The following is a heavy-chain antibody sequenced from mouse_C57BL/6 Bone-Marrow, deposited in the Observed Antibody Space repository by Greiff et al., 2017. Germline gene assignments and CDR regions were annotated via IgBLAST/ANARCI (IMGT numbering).Heavy chain of an antibody. CDR2: FTMYSDAT. D-gene: IGHD2-10*01. CDR1: YFAFMASA. CDR3: ARSLAYFYAMDY. V-gene: IGHV1-49*01. Sequence: LMESGAELVRPGSSVKLSCKDSYFAFMASAMHWVQQRPGHGLEWIGSFTMYSDATEYSENFKGKATLTANTSSGTAYMELSSLTSEDSVVYYCARSLAYFYAMDYWGQGTSVTVSS. J-gene: IGHJ4*01.